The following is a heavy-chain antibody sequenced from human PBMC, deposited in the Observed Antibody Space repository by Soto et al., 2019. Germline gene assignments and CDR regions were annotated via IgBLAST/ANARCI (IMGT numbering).Heavy chain of an antibody. CDR3: ARGGDYYDSRGSNWFDP. D-gene: IGHD3-22*01. V-gene: IGHV4-30-4*01. Sequence: QVQLQESGPGLVKPSQTLSLTCTVSGGSISSGDYYWSWIRQPPGKGLEWIGYIYYSGSTYYNPSLKSRVTISVDTSKNQCSLKLSSVTAADTAVYYCARGGDYYDSRGSNWFDPWGQGTLVTVSS. J-gene: IGHJ5*02. CDR1: GGSISSGDYY. CDR2: IYYSGST.